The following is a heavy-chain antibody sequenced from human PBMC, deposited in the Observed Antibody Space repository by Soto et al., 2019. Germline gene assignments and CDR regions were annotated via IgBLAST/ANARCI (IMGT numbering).Heavy chain of an antibody. D-gene: IGHD3-10*01. V-gene: IGHV1-18*01. CDR2: ISAYSANT. CDR1: GYTFSSYG. J-gene: IGHJ4*02. CDR3: AREGYYSGARTEYITFDY. Sequence: ASVKVSCKASGYTFSSYGISWVRQVPGQGLEWMGWISAYSANTKYTQRFQGRVTMTTDTSTSTAYMELRSLRSDDTAVYYCAREGYYSGARTEYITFDYWGQGTLVTVSS.